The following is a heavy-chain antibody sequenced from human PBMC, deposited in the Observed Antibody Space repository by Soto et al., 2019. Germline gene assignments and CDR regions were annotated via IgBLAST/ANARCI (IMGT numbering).Heavy chain of an antibody. V-gene: IGHV4-31*03. CDR1: GGSISSGGYY. Sequence: SETLSLTCTVSGGSISSGGYYWSWIRQHPGKGLEWIGYIYYSGSTYYNPSLKSRVTISVDTSKNQFSLKLSSVTAADTAVYYCARERWDGYNFYYYYYYYGMDVWGQGTTVTVSS. CDR3: ARERWDGYNFYYYYYYYGMDV. D-gene: IGHD5-12*01. CDR2: IYYSGST. J-gene: IGHJ6*02.